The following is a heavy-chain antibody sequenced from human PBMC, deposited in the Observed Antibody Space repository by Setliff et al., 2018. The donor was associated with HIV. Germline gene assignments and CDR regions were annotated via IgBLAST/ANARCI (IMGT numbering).Heavy chain of an antibody. V-gene: IGHV1-69*05. D-gene: IGHD1-26*01. CDR2: IIPIFGTL. CDR3: ARGHGSGSTYSGSYGAFDI. CDR1: GGTFSRYG. J-gene: IGHJ3*02. Sequence: SVKVSCKASGGTFSRYGISWVRQAPGQGLEWMGGIIPIFGTLNYAQKFQGRVTITTDESTSTAYMDLSSLRSEDTALYYCARGHGSGSTYSGSYGAFDIWGQGTMVTVSS.